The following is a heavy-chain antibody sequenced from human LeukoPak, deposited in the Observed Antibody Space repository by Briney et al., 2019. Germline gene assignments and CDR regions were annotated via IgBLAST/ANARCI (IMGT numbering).Heavy chain of an antibody. Sequence: ASVKVSCKASGGTFSSYAISWVRQAPGQGLEWMGGIIPIFGTANYAQKFQGRVTITTDESTSTAYMKLSSLRSEDTAVYYCARGGSGSYYFDYWGQGTLVTVSS. J-gene: IGHJ4*02. CDR2: IIPIFGTA. V-gene: IGHV1-69*05. D-gene: IGHD1-26*01. CDR1: GGTFSSYA. CDR3: ARGGSGSYYFDY.